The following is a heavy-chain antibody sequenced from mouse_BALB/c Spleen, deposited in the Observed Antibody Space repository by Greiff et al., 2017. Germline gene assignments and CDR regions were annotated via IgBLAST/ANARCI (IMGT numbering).Heavy chain of an antibody. J-gene: IGHJ4*01. D-gene: IGHD2-4*01. CDR2: ISYSGST. CDR3: ARGNDYDEKDVDY. V-gene: IGHV3-2*02. CDR1: GYSITSDYA. Sequence: EVQLVESGPGLVKPSQSLSITCTVTGYSITSDYAWNWIRQFPGNKLEWMGYISYSGSTSYNPSLKSRISITRDTSKNQFFLQLNSVTTEDTATYYCARGNDYDEKDVDYWGQGTSVTVSS.